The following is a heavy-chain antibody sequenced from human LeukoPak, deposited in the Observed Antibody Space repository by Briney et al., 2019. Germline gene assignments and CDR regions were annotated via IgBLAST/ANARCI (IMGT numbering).Heavy chain of an antibody. CDR1: GFTFSSYA. Sequence: GGSLRLSCAASGFTFSSYAMHWVRQAPGKGLEYVSAISSNGGSTYYANSVKGRFTISRDNSKNTLYLQMGSLRAEDMAVYYCARVAGSSGPHPDPSDRIHHLYYYYYGMDVWGQGTTVTVSS. J-gene: IGHJ6*02. D-gene: IGHD3-22*01. CDR2: ISSNGGST. CDR3: ARVAGSSGPHPDPSDRIHHLYYYYYGMDV. V-gene: IGHV3-64*01.